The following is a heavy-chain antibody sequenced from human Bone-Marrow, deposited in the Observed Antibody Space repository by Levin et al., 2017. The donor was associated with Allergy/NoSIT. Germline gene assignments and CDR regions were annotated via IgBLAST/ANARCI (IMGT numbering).Heavy chain of an antibody. Sequence: SETLSLTCDVSGGSITNYYWSWLRQPAGKGLEWIGRIYPNGNSHYNPSLNSRVTMSVDTSKNHLSLKLSSMTAADTAVYYCAEGSGDNWNTPHLSWFDPWGQGILVTVSS. CDR3: AEGSGDNWNTPHLSWFDP. CDR1: GGSITNYY. CDR2: IYPNGNS. D-gene: IGHD1/OR15-1a*01. J-gene: IGHJ5*02. V-gene: IGHV4-59*10.